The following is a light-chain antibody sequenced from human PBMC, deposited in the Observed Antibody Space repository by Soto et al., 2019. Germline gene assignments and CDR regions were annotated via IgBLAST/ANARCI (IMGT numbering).Light chain of an antibody. CDR2: GAS. J-gene: IGKJ2*01. CDR1: QSVSSN. Sequence: EIVMTQSPATLSVSPGERATLSCRASQSVSSNLAWYQQKPGQAPRLLIYGASTRATGIPARFSGSGSGTEFTHTISSLQSEDFAVYYCQQYNNWPPRSTFGQGTKLEIK. CDR3: QQYNNWPPRST. V-gene: IGKV3-15*01.